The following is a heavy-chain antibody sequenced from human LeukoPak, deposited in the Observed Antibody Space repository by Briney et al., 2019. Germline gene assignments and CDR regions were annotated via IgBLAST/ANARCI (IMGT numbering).Heavy chain of an antibody. V-gene: IGHV4-39*02. CDR1: GGSISSSSYY. J-gene: IGHJ4*02. Sequence: PSETLSLTCTVSGGSISSSSYYWGWIRQPPGKGLEWIGSIYYSGGTYYNPSLKSRVTISVDTSKNHFSLKLSSVTAADTAVYYCARDFRGGYDFWSGYYTPYYFDYWGQGTLVTVSP. CDR2: IYYSGGT. CDR3: ARDFRGGYDFWSGYYTPYYFDY. D-gene: IGHD3-3*01.